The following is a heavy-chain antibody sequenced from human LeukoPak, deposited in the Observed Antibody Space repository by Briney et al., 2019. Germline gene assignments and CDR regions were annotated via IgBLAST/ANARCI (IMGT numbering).Heavy chain of an antibody. CDR2: TYYRSTWYN. V-gene: IGHV6-1*01. Sequence: SQTLSLTCAISGESVSSNSAAWNWIRQSPSRGLEWLGRTYYRSTWYNESAISVKSRITIIPDTSKNHFSLQLNSVTPDDTAVYYCTRGSRGMDVWGQGTTVTVSS. CDR1: GESVSSNSAA. CDR3: TRGSRGMDV. J-gene: IGHJ6*02.